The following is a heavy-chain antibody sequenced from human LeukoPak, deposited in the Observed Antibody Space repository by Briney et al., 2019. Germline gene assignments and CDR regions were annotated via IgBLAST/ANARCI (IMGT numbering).Heavy chain of an antibody. V-gene: IGHV4-34*01. J-gene: IGHJ4*02. CDR2: INHSGST. CDR3: ARLIVVVPAATPGSDY. CDR1: GGSFSGYY. Sequence: SETLSLTCAVYGGSFSGYYWSWIRQPPGKGLEWIGEINHSGSTNYNPSLKSRVTISVDTSENQFSLKLSSVTAADTAVYYCARLIVVVPAATPGSDYWGQGTLVTVSS. D-gene: IGHD2-2*01.